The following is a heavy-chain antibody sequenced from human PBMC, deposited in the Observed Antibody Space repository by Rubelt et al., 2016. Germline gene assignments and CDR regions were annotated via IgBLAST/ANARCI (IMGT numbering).Heavy chain of an antibody. CDR3: ARRVAGTCYSREDWFDP. J-gene: IGHJ5*02. D-gene: IGHD2-15*01. Sequence: QVQLQESGPGLVKPSETLSLTCTVSGDSISTYFWNWIRQPPGKGLEWIGHIHYTGRTNYNPSLQSRVTISADTSKNQFSLRVRSGTAADTGVYYCARRVAGTCYSREDWFDPWCQGTLVTVSS. CDR2: IHYTGRT. CDR1: GDSISTYF. V-gene: IGHV4-59*08.